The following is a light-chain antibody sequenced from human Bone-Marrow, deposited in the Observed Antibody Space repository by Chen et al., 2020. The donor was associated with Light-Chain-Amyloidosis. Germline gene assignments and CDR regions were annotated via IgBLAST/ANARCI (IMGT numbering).Light chain of an antibody. Sequence: QSALTQPSSVSGSPGQSITISCTGTSSDVGGDTHVSWYQQHPDKAPKLMIYEVTHRPSWVPDRFSGTKSDSAACQTISGLQTEDEAEYCCNCETITNTRVFGSGARVTVL. CDR2: EVT. V-gene: IGLV2-14*01. CDR3: NCETITNTRV. CDR1: SSDVGGDTH. J-gene: IGLJ1*01.